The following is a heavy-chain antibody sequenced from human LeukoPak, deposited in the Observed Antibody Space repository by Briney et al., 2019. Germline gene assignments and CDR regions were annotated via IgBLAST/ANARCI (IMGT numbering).Heavy chain of an antibody. V-gene: IGHV4-34*01. CDR1: GGSFSGYY. J-gene: IGHJ4*02. CDR2: INHSGST. D-gene: IGHD1-26*01. Sequence: SETLSLTCAVCGGSFSGYYWSWLRQPPGKGLEGIGEINHSGSTNYNPSLKSRVTISVDTSKNQFSLKLSSVAAADTAVYYCARWEGGSYYDFDYWGEGTLVTVSS. CDR3: ARWEGGSYYDFDY.